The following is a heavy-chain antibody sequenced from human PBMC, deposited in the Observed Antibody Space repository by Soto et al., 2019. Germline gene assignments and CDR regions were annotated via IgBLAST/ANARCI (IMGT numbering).Heavy chain of an antibody. CDR3: ARDGPYDSSGYYYGRYYYYGMDV. J-gene: IGHJ6*02. D-gene: IGHD3-22*01. V-gene: IGHV1-18*01. Sequence: ASVKVSCKASGYTFTSYGISWVRQAPGQGLEWMGWISAYNGNTYYAQKLQGRVTMTTDTSTSTAYMELRSLRSDDTAVYYCARDGPYDSSGYYYGRYYYYGMDVWGQGTTVTVSS. CDR1: GYTFTSYG. CDR2: ISAYNGNT.